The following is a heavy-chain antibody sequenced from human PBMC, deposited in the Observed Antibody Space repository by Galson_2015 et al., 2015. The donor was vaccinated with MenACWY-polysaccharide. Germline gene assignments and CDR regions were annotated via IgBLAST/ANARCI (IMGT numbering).Heavy chain of an antibody. J-gene: IGHJ5*02. CDR3: TKAGAKYCSGSSCHFNWFDP. Sequence: LRLSCAASGFSFSTYWMHWVRHAPGKGLVWVSRINADGSATGYADSVRGRFTISRDNAKNTLYLEMNSLRAEDTAVYYCTKAGAKYCSGSSCHFNWFDPWGQGTLVTVSS. CDR1: GFSFSTYW. V-gene: IGHV3-74*01. D-gene: IGHD2-15*01. CDR2: INADGSAT.